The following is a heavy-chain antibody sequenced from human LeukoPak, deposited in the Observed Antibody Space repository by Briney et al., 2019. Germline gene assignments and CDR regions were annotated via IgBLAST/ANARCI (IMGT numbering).Heavy chain of an antibody. J-gene: IGHJ3*02. D-gene: IGHD3-3*01. CDR1: GGTFSSYT. CDR2: IIPILGIA. CDR3: ARGHYDFWSGYDAFDI. V-gene: IGHV1-69*02. Sequence: SVTVSYKASGGTFSSYTISWVRQAPGHGCEWMGRIIPILGIANYAQKFQGRVTITADKSTSTAYMELSSLRSEDTAVYYCARGHYDFWSGYDAFDIWGQGTMVTVSS.